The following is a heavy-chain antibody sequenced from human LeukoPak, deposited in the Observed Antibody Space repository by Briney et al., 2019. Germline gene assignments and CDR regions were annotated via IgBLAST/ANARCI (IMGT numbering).Heavy chain of an antibody. CDR3: TRDTDYGSATNYFDH. V-gene: IGHV3-43*01. Sequence: GGSLRLSCAASGFTFDDYAMHWVRQAPGKGLEWVSLISWEGDTTYYADSVRGRFTISRDNSKNPLYLQMNSLTTDDTAFYYCTRDTDYGSATNYFDHWGQGTLVSVSS. D-gene: IGHD3-10*01. J-gene: IGHJ4*02. CDR2: ISWEGDTT. CDR1: GFTFDDYA.